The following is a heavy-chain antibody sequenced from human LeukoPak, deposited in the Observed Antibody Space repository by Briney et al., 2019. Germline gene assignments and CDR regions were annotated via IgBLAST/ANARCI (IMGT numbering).Heavy chain of an antibody. J-gene: IGHJ4*02. D-gene: IGHD6-19*01. CDR1: GGSITSISHY. CDR3: ARQDSSGWYFNDY. V-gene: IGHV4-39*01. Sequence: PSETLSLTCTVSGGSITSISHYWGWIRQPPGKGLEWIGSIYYSGSTYYNPSLKTRVTVSVDTSKNQFSLKLSSVTAADTAVYYCARQDSSGWYFNDYWGQGTLVTVSS. CDR2: IYYSGST.